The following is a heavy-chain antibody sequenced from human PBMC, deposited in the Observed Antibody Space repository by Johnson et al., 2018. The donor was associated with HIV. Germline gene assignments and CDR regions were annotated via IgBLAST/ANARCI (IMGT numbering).Heavy chain of an antibody. CDR1: GFTFSSYA. CDR3: ARDEVDDGAFDV. V-gene: IGHV3-30*14. J-gene: IGHJ3*01. CDR2: ISFDGSNK. D-gene: IGHD2-2*01. Sequence: QVQLVESGGGVVQPGRSLRLSCAASGFTFSSYAMHWVRQAPGKGLEWVAVISFDGSNKYYADSVKGRFTISRDNSKNTLYLQMNSLRVEDAALYYCARDEVDDGAFDVWGQGTMVTVSS.